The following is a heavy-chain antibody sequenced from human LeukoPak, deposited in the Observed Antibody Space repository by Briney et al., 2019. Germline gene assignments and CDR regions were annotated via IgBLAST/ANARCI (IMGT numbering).Heavy chain of an antibody. CDR2: IYYSGST. CDR3: AEGGSGWYLNWFDP. V-gene: IGHV4-39*01. CDR1: GGSISSSSYY. D-gene: IGHD6-19*01. Sequence: SETLSLTCTVSGGSISSSSYYWGWIRQPPGKGLEWIGSIYYSGSTYYNPSLKSRVTISVDTSKNQFSLKLSSVTAADTAVYFCAEGGSGWYLNWFDPLGQGPLVTVSS. J-gene: IGHJ5*02.